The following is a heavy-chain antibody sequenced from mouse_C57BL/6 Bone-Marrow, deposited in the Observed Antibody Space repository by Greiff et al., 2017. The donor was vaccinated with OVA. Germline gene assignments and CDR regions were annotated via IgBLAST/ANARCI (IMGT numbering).Heavy chain of an antibody. Sequence: VKLQESGAELVKPGASVKISCKASGYAFSSYWMNWVKQRPGKGLEWIGQIYPGDGDTNYNGKFKGKATLTADKSSSTAYMQLSSLSSEDSAVYFCARRFYYGYYPYYFDYWGQGTTLTVSS. CDR2: IYPGDGDT. J-gene: IGHJ2*01. V-gene: IGHV1-80*01. D-gene: IGHD2-3*01. CDR1: GYAFSSYW. CDR3: ARRFYYGYYPYYFDY.